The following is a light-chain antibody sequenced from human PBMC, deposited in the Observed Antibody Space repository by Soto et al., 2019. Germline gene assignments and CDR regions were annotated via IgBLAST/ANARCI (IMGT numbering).Light chain of an antibody. J-gene: IGLJ2*01. CDR3: CSYAGSSTFVV. V-gene: IGLV2-23*03. Sequence: QSVLTQPASVSGSPGQSTTISCTGTSSDVGSYNLVSWYQQPPGKVPKLMIYEGSKRPSGVSNRFSGSKSGNAASLTFSGLQAEDEADYYCCSYAGSSTFVVFGGGTKVTVL. CDR2: EGS. CDR1: SSDVGSYNL.